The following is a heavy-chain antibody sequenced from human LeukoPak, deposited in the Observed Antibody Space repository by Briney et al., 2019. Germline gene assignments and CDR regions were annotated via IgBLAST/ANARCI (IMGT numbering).Heavy chain of an antibody. CDR3: AKGGTYSNRPFDY. J-gene: IGHJ4*02. CDR1: GFTLTTYA. D-gene: IGHD4-11*01. CDR2: VSTTGGST. V-gene: IGHV3-23*01. Sequence: PGKSLRLSCAASGFTLTTYAMTWVRQAPGKGLAWVSSVSTTGGSTYYADSVKGRFTISRDISTNTLYLQMNSLRVEDTAVYFCAKGGTYSNRPFDYWGQGTLVTVSS.